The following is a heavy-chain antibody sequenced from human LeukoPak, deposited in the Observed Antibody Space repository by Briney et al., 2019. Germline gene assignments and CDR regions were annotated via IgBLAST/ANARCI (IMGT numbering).Heavy chain of an antibody. CDR2: ISSSSSTI. Sequence: GGPLRLSCAVSGFTFSSYSMNWVRQAPGKGLEGVSYISSSSSTIYYADSVKGRFTIYRDNAKNSLYLQMNSLRAEDTAVYYCARDLIAAVAAVEGNYWGQGTLVTVSS. J-gene: IGHJ4*02. D-gene: IGHD6-6*01. V-gene: IGHV3-48*04. CDR1: GFTFSSYS. CDR3: ARDLIAAVAAVEGNY.